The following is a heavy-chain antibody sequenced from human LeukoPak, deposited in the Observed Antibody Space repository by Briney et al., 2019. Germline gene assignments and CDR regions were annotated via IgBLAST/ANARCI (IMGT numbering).Heavy chain of an antibody. CDR1: GYTFTSYG. J-gene: IGHJ5*02. Sequence: ASVKVSCKASGYTFTSYGISWVRQAPGQGLEWMGWISAYNGNTNYAQKLQGRVTMTTDTSTSTAYMELRSLRSDDTAVYYCARDVRIEWEVLAWFDPWGQGTLVTVSS. D-gene: IGHD5-12*01. CDR2: ISAYNGNT. CDR3: ARDVRIEWEVLAWFDP. V-gene: IGHV1-18*01.